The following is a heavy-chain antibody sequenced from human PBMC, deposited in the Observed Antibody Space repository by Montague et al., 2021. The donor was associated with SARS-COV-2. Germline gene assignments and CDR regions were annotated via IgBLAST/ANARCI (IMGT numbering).Heavy chain of an antibody. J-gene: IGHJ2*01. CDR2: IYYSGST. D-gene: IGHD3-3*01. CDR1: GGSISSGGYY. CDR3: ARDPINRITIFGVVTRGWYFDL. Sequence: TLSLTCTVYGGSISSGGYYWSWIRQHPGKGLEWIGFIYYSGSTYHXPSLKSRVTISVDTSKNQFSLKLSSVAAADTAVYYCARDPINRITIFGVVTRGWYFDLWGRGTLVTVSS. V-gene: IGHV4-31*03.